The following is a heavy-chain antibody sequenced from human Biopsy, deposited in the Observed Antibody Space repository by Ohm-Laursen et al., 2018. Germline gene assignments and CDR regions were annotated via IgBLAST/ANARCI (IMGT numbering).Heavy chain of an antibody. CDR1: TGTFNSYG. J-gene: IGHJ4*02. CDR2: IIPILRTT. V-gene: IGHV1-69*11. CDR3: AREAIGYQLPCDD. D-gene: IGHD2-2*01. Sequence: SVKVSCKPPTGTFNSYGIIWVRQAPGQGLEWMGRIIPILRTTAYAQTFLGRVTITVNSPTSTVDMELTSLTSDDTAVYFCAREAIGYQLPCDDWGQGTLVTVSS.